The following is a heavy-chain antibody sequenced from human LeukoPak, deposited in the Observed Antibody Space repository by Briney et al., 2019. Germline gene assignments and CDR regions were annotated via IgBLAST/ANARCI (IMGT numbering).Heavy chain of an antibody. V-gene: IGHV4-39*07. CDR2: IYYSGNT. CDR1: GDSISTSNSY. Sequence: SETLSLTCTVSGDSISTSNSYWGWIRQPPGKGLEWIGSIYYSGNTYYNPSLKSRVTISLDTSKNQFSLKLTSVTAGDTAVYYCARRRVNFAFDVWGQGTMVTVSS. J-gene: IGHJ3*01. D-gene: IGHD3-10*01. CDR3: ARRRVNFAFDV.